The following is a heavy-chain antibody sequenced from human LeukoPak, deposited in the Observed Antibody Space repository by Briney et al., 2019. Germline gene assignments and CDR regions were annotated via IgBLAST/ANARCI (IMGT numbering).Heavy chain of an antibody. Sequence: GGSLRLSCVVSGFTFSNAWMNWVRQAPGKGLEWVGRIKSKTDGGTTDYAAPVKDRFTISRDDSKNTLYLQMNSLKTEDTAVYYCTTSIMITFGEVIVRRSDYWGQGTLVTVSS. CDR1: GFTFSNAW. D-gene: IGHD3-16*02. V-gene: IGHV3-15*01. CDR3: TTSIMITFGEVIVRRSDY. CDR2: IKSKTDGGTT. J-gene: IGHJ4*02.